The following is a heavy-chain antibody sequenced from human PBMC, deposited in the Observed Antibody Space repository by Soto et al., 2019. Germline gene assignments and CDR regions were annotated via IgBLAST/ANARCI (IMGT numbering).Heavy chain of an antibody. CDR3: ARGEGSRYFDGHYFDY. J-gene: IGHJ4*02. D-gene: IGHD3-9*01. V-gene: IGHV4-34*01. Sequence: SETLSLTCTVYGGSFSGYYWSWIRQPPGKGLEWIGEINHSGSTNYNPSLKSRVTISVDTSKNQFSLKLSSVTAADTAVYYCARGEGSRYFDGHYFDYWGQGTLVTVSS. CDR1: GGSFSGYY. CDR2: INHSGST.